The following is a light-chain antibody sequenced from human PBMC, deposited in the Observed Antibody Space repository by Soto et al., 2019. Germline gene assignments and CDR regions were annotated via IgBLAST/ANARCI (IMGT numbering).Light chain of an antibody. CDR3: QQYNNWPVT. CDR2: GAS. V-gene: IGKV3-15*01. Sequence: EIVLAHAPCTLSWSPGERGTLSCRASQSVSSNLAWYQQKPGQAPRLLIYGASTRATGIPARFSGSGSGTGFTLTISSLQSEDFAVYYCQQYNNWPVTFGPGTKVDIK. J-gene: IGKJ3*01. CDR1: QSVSSN.